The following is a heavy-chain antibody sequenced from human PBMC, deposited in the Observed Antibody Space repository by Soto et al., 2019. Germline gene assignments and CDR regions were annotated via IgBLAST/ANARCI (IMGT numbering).Heavy chain of an antibody. D-gene: IGHD6-13*01. CDR2: INPRAGNT. CDR3: ARDHSISSSGAWWLDP. J-gene: IGHJ5*02. V-gene: IGHV1-46*01. CDR1: GYTFTNNY. Sequence: QVQLVQSGAEVKRPGASVQVSCKASGYTFTNNYIHWVRRAPGQGLEWMGTINPRAGNTNNAQKFQGRVTLTRDTSTSTVYMDLRSLTSEDTAVYYCARDHSISSSGAWWLDPWGQGTLVTVSP.